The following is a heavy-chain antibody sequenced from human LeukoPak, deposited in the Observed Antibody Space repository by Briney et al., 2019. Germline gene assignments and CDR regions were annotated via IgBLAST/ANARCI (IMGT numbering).Heavy chain of an antibody. V-gene: IGHV3-7*01. CDR1: GFTFGDYA. CDR3: ARLADYDSSGYFDY. CDR2: IRQDGSEK. Sequence: GGSLRLSCTASGFTFGDYAMSWVRQAPGKGLEWVANIRQDGSEKYYVASVRGRFTISRDNAKNSLYLQMNSLRGEDTAVYYCARLADYDSSGYFDYWGQGTLVTVSS. D-gene: IGHD3-22*01. J-gene: IGHJ4*02.